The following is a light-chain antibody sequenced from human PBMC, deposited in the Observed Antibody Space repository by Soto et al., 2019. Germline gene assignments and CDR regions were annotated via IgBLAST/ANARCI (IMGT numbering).Light chain of an antibody. CDR3: AAWDASLKGVV. CDR2: SNN. V-gene: IGLV1-44*01. CDR1: SSNIGSNT. J-gene: IGLJ2*01. Sequence: QSVLTQPPSASGTPGQRVTISCSGSSSNIGSNTVNWYQQLPGTAPKLLIYSNNQRPSGVPARFSGSKSGTSASLAISGLQSEDEADYYCAAWDASLKGVVFGGGTKLTVL.